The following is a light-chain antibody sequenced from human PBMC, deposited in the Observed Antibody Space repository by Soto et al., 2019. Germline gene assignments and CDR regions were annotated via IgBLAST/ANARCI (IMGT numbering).Light chain of an antibody. V-gene: IGKV3-20*01. CDR2: GAS. Sequence: EIVLTQSPGTLSLSPGERATLSCRASQSVSSSYLDWYQQKPGQAPRLLIYGASSRATGIPDRFSGSGSGTDFTFTISRLEPEDFAVYYCQQYGSSPPLTFGGGTKVEIK. J-gene: IGKJ4*01. CDR1: QSVSSSY. CDR3: QQYGSSPPLT.